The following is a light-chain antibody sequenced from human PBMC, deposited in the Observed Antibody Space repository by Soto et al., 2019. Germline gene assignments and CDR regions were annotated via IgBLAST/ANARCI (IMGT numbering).Light chain of an antibody. Sequence: QSVLTQPPSASGAPGQTITISCSGSSSNIGSNYVYWYQQLPGTAPKLLIYRNVLRPSGVPDRFSGSKSGTSASLAISGLRSDDEADYYRAAWDDSLGGVRFGGGTKLTVL. J-gene: IGLJ2*01. CDR3: AAWDDSLGGVR. CDR1: SSNIGSNY. V-gene: IGLV1-47*01. CDR2: RNV.